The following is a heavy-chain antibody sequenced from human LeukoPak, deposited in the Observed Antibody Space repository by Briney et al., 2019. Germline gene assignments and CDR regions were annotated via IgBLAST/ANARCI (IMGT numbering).Heavy chain of an antibody. V-gene: IGHV3-23*01. Sequence: GGSLRLSCAASGFTFSSYAMHWVRQAPGKGLEWVSAISNNGGYTYYADSVQGRFTISRDNSKSTLCLQMNSLRAEDTAVYYCAKQLGYCSDGSCYFPYWGQGTLVTVSS. J-gene: IGHJ4*02. CDR1: GFTFSSYA. CDR3: AKQLGYCSDGSCYFPY. D-gene: IGHD2-15*01. CDR2: ISNNGGYT.